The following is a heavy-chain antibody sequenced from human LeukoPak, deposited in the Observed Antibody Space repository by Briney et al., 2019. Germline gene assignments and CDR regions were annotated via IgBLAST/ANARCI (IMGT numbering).Heavy chain of an antibody. CDR1: GFTFSSYS. CDR2: ISSSSSYI. J-gene: IGHJ3*02. V-gene: IGHV3-21*01. Sequence: GGSLRLSCAASGFTFSSYSMNWVRQAPGKGLEWVSSISSSSSYIYYADSVKGRFTISRDNAKNSLYLQMNSLRAEDTAVYYCAKWGSAGAFDIWGQGTMVTVSS. D-gene: IGHD2-8*01. CDR3: AKWGSAGAFDI.